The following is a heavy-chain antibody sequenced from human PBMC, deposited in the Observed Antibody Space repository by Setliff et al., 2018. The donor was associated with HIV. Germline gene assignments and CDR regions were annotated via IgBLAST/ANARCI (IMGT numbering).Heavy chain of an antibody. Sequence: ASVKVSCKASGYTFTGYYIHWVRRAPGQGLEWMGRIIPNSGGTNYPQKFQGRVTMTRDTSISTAYMQLSRLRPDDTAIYYCATKVYCTNGVCLDAFDIWGQGTMVTV. D-gene: IGHD2-8*01. V-gene: IGHV1-2*06. CDR3: ATKVYCTNGVCLDAFDI. CDR2: IIPNSGGT. J-gene: IGHJ3*02. CDR1: GYTFTGYY.